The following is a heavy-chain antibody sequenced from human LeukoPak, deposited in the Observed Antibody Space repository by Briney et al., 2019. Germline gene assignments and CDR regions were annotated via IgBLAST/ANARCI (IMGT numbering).Heavy chain of an antibody. CDR3: ARDLCSSTSCYEDV. CDR1: GFTFSSYS. D-gene: IGHD2-2*01. J-gene: IGHJ6*04. CDR2: ISSSSSYI. V-gene: IGHV3-21*04. Sequence: GGSLRPSCAASGFTFSSYSMNWVRPAPGKGMGWVSSISSSSSYIYYADSVKGRFTISRDNAKNSLYLQMNSLRAEDTALYHCARDLCSSTSCYEDVWGKGTTVTVSS.